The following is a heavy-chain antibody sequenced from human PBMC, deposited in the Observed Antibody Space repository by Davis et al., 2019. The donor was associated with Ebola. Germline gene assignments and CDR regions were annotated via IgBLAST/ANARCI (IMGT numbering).Heavy chain of an antibody. CDR3: TRHVPGDFWYFDL. D-gene: IGHD4-17*01. J-gene: IGHJ2*01. CDR1: GFSVSDKY. Sequence: GGSLRLSCAASGFSVSDKYMSWVRQAPGKGLEWVSVIYRDGRMYHADSVKDRFTISRANSKNTVYLQISSLGAEATAMYHCTRHVPGDFWYFDLWGRGTLVTVSS. CDR2: IYRDGRM. V-gene: IGHV3-66*04.